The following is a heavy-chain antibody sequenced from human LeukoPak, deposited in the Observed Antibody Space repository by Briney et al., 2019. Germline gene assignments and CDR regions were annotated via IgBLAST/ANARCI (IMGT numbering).Heavy chain of an antibody. J-gene: IGHJ5*02. CDR2: ISGSGGST. Sequence: GGSLRLSWAASGFTFSSYAMSWVRQAPGKGLEWVSAISGSGGSTYYADSVKGRFTISRDNSKNTLYLQMNSLRAEDTAVYYCAQDRSSYSSSYWFDPWGQGTLVTVSS. V-gene: IGHV3-23*01. CDR1: GFTFSSYA. CDR3: AQDRSSYSSSYWFDP. D-gene: IGHD6-13*01.